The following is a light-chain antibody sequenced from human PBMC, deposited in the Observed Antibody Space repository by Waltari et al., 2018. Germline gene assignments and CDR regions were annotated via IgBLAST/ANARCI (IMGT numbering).Light chain of an antibody. CDR1: QGISNY. CDR3: QNYDSAPLT. V-gene: IGKV1-27*01. Sequence: DIQMTQSPSSLSASVGDIVTLTCRASQGISNYLAWYQQKPGKVPKLLVKAASTLQSGVPSRFSGSGSGTEFTLTISSLQPEDFATYYCQNYDSAPLTFGPGTKVDIK. J-gene: IGKJ3*01. CDR2: AAS.